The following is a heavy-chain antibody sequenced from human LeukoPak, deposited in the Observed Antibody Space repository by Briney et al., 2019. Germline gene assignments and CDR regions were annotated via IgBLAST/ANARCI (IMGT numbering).Heavy chain of an antibody. D-gene: IGHD3-22*01. J-gene: IGHJ3*02. CDR3: ARDYYDSSGSNLGAFDI. Sequence: SETLSLTCTVSGGSISSGGYYWSWIRQHPGKGLEWIGYIYYSGSTYYNPSLKSRVTISVDTSKNQFSLKLSSVTAADTAVYYCARDYYDSSGSNLGAFDIWGQGTMVTVSS. CDR1: GGSISSGGYY. V-gene: IGHV4-31*03. CDR2: IYYSGST.